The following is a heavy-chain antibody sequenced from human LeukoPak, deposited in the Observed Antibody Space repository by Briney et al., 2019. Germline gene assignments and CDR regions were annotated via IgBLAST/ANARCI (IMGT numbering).Heavy chain of an antibody. CDR1: GFTFSSYW. V-gene: IGHV3-74*01. Sequence: GGSLRLSCAASGFTFSSYWMSWVRQAPGKGLVWVSRINSDGSSTSYADSVKGRFTISRDNAKNSLYLQMNSLRAEDTAVYYCVRDSPGGRGAFDIWGQGTMVTVSS. D-gene: IGHD3-16*01. CDR2: INSDGSST. CDR3: VRDSPGGRGAFDI. J-gene: IGHJ3*02.